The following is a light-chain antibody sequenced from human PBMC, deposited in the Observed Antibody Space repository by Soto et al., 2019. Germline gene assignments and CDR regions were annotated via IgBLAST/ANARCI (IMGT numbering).Light chain of an antibody. Sequence: QSVLTQPASVSGSPGQSITISCTGTSSVVGGYKYVSWYQQHPGKAPKFLIYEVSNRPSGVSSRFSGSKSGNTASLTISGLQAEDEADYYCTSKTSTSPYDFGTGTKGTVL. CDR2: EVS. J-gene: IGLJ1*01. V-gene: IGLV2-14*01. CDR1: SSVVGGYKY. CDR3: TSKTSTSPYD.